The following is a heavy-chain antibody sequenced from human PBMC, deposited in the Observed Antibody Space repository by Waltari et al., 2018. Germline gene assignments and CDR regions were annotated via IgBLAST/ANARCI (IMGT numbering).Heavy chain of an antibody. CDR3: ARQSGWGY. D-gene: IGHD3-3*01. V-gene: IGHV3-7*04. J-gene: IGHJ4*02. Sequence: EVQVVESGGGLVQPGGSLRLSCAVTGFTFSSHWMSWVRQAPGKGLEWVANIKEDGSEKYKVDSVKGRFTISRDNARNSVYLQMNSLRVEDTAVYYCARQSGWGYWGQGTLVTVSS. CDR2: IKEDGSEK. CDR1: GFTFSSHW.